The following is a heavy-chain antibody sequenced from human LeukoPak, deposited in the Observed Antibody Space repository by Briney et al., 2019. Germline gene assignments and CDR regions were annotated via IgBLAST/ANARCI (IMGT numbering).Heavy chain of an antibody. CDR1: GGTFSSYA. CDR3: ARVPIVGATTPRP. CDR2: IIPIFGTA. J-gene: IGHJ5*02. V-gene: IGHV1-69*06. Sequence: SVKVSCKASGGTFSSYAISWVRQAPGQGLEWMGGIIPIFGTANYAQKLQGRVTITADKSTSTAYMELRSLRSDDTAVYYCARVPIVGATTPRPWGQGTLVTVSS. D-gene: IGHD1-26*01.